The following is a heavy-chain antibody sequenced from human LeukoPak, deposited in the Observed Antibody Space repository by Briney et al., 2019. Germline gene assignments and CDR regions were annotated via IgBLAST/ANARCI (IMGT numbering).Heavy chain of an antibody. V-gene: IGHV3-23*01. J-gene: IGHJ4*02. CDR2: VSGSGRST. Sequence: PGGSLRLSCAASAFAFSSYAMTWVRQAPGKGLEWVSAVSGSGRSTFYADSVKGRFTISRDNSKNTLYLQMSSLRAEDTALYYCAKEIRPNDYWGQGTLVTVSS. CDR1: AFAFSSYA. D-gene: IGHD3-16*01. CDR3: AKEIRPNDY.